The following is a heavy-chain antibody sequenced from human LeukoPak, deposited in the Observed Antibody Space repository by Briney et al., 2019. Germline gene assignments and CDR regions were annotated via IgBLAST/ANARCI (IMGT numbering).Heavy chain of an antibody. CDR1: GVSVSSAIYY. J-gene: IGHJ5*02. Sequence: PSETLSLTCTVSGVSVSSAIYYWSWIRQPPGKGLEWIGYIYYSGSTNYNPSLKSRLTISLDAPNNRFSLKLTSVTAADTAVYYCASSLTSRWFDPWGQGTLVTVSS. CDR3: ASSLTSRWFDP. CDR2: IYYSGST. D-gene: IGHD3-3*01. V-gene: IGHV4-61*01.